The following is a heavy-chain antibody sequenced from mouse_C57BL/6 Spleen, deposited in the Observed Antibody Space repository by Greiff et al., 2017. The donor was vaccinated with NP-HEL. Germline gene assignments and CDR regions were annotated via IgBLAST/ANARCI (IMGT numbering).Heavy chain of an antibody. D-gene: IGHD2-4*01. CDR1: GYTFTSYW. J-gene: IGHJ2*01. V-gene: IGHV1-55*01. CDR2: IYPGSGST. CDR3: ARSDYDGGGYYFDC. Sequence: QVQLQQPGAELVKPGASVKMSCKASGYTFTSYWITWVKQRPGQGLEWIGDIYPGSGSTNYNEKFKSKATLPVDTSSSPAYMQLSSLTSEDSAVYYCARSDYDGGGYYFDCWGQGTTLTVSS.